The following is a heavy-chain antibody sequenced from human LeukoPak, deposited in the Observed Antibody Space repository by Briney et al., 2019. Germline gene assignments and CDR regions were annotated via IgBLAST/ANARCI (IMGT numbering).Heavy chain of an antibody. CDR1: GFTFSHYW. Sequence: PGGSLRLSCAASGFTFSHYWMSWVRQAPGKGLEWVSVIYSGGSTYYADSVKGRFTISRDNSKNTLYLQMNSLRAEDTAVYYCARVAAYCSGSSCYLYAFDIWGQGTMVTVSS. V-gene: IGHV3-53*01. D-gene: IGHD2-15*01. CDR3: ARVAAYCSGSSCYLYAFDI. J-gene: IGHJ3*02. CDR2: IYSGGST.